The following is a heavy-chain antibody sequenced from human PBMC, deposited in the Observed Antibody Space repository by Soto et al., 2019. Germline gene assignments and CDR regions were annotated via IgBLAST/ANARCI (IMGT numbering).Heavy chain of an antibody. D-gene: IGHD3-9*01. CDR2: INPSGGST. CDR1: GYTLTELS. V-gene: IGHV1-46*01. Sequence: GASVKVSCKVSGYTLTELSMHWVRQAPGQGLEWMGIINPSGGSTSYAQKFQGRVTMTRDTSTSTVYMELSSLRSEDTAVYYCARDHRRLRYFDWLYYYYGMDVWGQGTTVTVSS. J-gene: IGHJ6*02. CDR3: ARDHRRLRYFDWLYYYYGMDV.